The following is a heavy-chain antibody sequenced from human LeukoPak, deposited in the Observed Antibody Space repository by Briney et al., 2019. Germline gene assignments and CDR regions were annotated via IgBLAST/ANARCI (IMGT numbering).Heavy chain of an antibody. CDR3: ARARFDH. J-gene: IGHJ4*02. V-gene: IGHV3-30-3*01. CDR1: GFTFSSYA. Sequence: GGSLRLSCAASGFTFSSYAMHWVRQAPGKGLEGGAGISYDGSNKYYADSVKGRFTISRDNSKNTLYLQMNSPRAEGAAEYYCARARFDHWGQGTLVTVSS. CDR2: ISYDGSNK.